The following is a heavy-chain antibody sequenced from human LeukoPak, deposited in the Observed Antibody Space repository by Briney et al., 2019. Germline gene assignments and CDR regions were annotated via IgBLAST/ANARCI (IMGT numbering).Heavy chain of an antibody. V-gene: IGHV3-7*01. CDR1: GFTFSSYW. J-gene: IGHJ4*02. CDR3: ARDGSLPDY. CDR2: IRQDGVEK. Sequence: GGSLRLSCAVSGFTFSSYWMNWVRQAPGKGLEWVASIRQDGVEKSYVDSVKGRFIISRDSAKNSLYLQMSSLRAEDTAVYYCARDGSLPDYWGQGTLVTVSS.